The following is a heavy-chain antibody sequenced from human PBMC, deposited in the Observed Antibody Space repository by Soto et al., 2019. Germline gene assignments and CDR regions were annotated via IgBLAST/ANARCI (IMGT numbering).Heavy chain of an antibody. V-gene: IGHV3-64D*06. J-gene: IGHJ3*02. D-gene: IGHD3-22*01. CDR2: ISSNGGST. Sequence: GGSLRLSCSASGFTFSSYAMHWVRQAPGKGLEYVSAISSNGGSTYYADSVKGRITISRDNSKNTLYLQISSLRAEDTAVYYCVKVGPTHYYDSSGYYSFCIWGQGTRFTVAS. CDR3: VKVGPTHYYDSSGYYSFCI. CDR1: GFTFSSYA.